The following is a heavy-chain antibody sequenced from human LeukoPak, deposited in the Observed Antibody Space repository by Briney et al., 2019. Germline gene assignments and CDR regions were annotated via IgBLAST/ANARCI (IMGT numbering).Heavy chain of an antibody. CDR3: ARDYYDSSGSAYFDY. CDR2: IKQDGSDK. Sequence: PGGSLRLSCAASGFTFSSYWMSWVRQAPGKGLEWVANIKQDGSDKYYVDSVKGRFTISRDNAKNSLYLQMNSLRAEDTAVYYCARDYYDSSGSAYFDYWGQGTLVTVSS. D-gene: IGHD3-22*01. J-gene: IGHJ4*02. V-gene: IGHV3-7*01. CDR1: GFTFSSYW.